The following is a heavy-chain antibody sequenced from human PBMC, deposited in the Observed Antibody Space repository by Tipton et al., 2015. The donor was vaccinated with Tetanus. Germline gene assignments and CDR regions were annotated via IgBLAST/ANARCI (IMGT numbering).Heavy chain of an antibody. CDR2: ISHDGSNE. CDR3: VSGSALDY. J-gene: IGHJ4*02. D-gene: IGHD6-25*01. CDR1: GFIFNSYG. V-gene: IGHV3-30*03. Sequence: SLRLSCATSGFIFNSYGIHWVRQAPGKGLEWVAYISHDGSNEHLVDSVKGRFTISRDNSKNTLYLQMNSLRPEDTAVYYCVSGSALDYWGQGTLITVSS.